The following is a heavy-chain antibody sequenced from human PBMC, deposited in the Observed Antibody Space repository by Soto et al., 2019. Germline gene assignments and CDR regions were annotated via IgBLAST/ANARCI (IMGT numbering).Heavy chain of an antibody. CDR1: GYTFTGYY. Sequence: ASVKVCCKASGYTFTGYYMHWVRQAPGQGLEWMGWINPNSGGTNYAQKFQGRVTMTRDTSITTAYMELSRLRSDDTAVYYCAREFVDTAMVNTYYHYGMDVWGQGTTVTVSS. V-gene: IGHV1-2*02. J-gene: IGHJ6*02. CDR3: AREFVDTAMVNTYYHYGMDV. CDR2: INPNSGGT. D-gene: IGHD5-18*01.